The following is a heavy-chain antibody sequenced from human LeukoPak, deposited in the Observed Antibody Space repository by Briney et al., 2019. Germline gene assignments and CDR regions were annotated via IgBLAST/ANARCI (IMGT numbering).Heavy chain of an antibody. J-gene: IGHJ4*02. Sequence: GGSLRLSCAASGFTFSSYAMSWVRQAPGKGLEWVSAISGSGGSTYYADSVKGRFTISRDNSKNTMHLQMNSLRADDTAVYYCATHSGYDFYFDHWGQGTVVTVSS. D-gene: IGHD3-22*01. CDR3: ATHSGYDFYFDH. CDR1: GFTFSSYA. V-gene: IGHV3-23*01. CDR2: ISGSGGST.